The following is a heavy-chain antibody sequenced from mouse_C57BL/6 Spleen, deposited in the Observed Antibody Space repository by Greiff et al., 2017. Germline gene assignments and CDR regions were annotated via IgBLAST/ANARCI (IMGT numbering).Heavy chain of an antibody. CDR2: IDPETGGT. J-gene: IGHJ3*01. Sequence: VQLQQSGAELVRPGASVTLSCKASGYTFTDYEMHWVKQTPVHGLEWIGAIDPETGGTAYNQKFKGKAILTADKSSSTAYMELRSLTSEDSAVYYCTREGIYYGSSYAWFAYWGQGTLVTVSA. CDR3: TREGIYYGSSYAWFAY. CDR1: GYTFTDYE. D-gene: IGHD1-1*01. V-gene: IGHV1-15*01.